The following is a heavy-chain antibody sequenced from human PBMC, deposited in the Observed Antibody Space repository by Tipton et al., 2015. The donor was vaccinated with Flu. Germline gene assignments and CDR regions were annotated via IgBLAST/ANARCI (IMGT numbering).Heavy chain of an antibody. Sequence: QLVQSGGGVVQPGRSLRLSCAASGFTFSSYGMHWVRQAPGKGLEWVAVIWYDGSNKYYADSVKGRFTISRDNSKNTLYLQMNSLRAEDTAVYYCASYYDFWSGYFAFDYWGQGTLVTVSS. V-gene: IGHV3-33*01. J-gene: IGHJ4*02. D-gene: IGHD3-3*01. CDR2: IWYDGSNK. CDR1: GFTFSSYG. CDR3: ASYYDFWSGYFAFDY.